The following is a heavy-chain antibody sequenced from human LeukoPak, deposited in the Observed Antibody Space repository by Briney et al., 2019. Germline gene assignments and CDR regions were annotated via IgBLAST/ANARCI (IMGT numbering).Heavy chain of an antibody. J-gene: IGHJ4*02. V-gene: IGHV1-2*02. D-gene: IGHD3-10*01. CDR1: GYTFTSYA. CDR3: ARDFLGTMVRGVIIGFDY. Sequence: ASVKVSCKASGYTFTSYAMNWVRQAPGQGLEWMGWINPNSGGTNYAQKFQGRVTMTRDTSISTAYMELSRLRSDDTAVYYCARDFLGTMVRGVIIGFDYWGQGTLVTVSS. CDR2: INPNSGGT.